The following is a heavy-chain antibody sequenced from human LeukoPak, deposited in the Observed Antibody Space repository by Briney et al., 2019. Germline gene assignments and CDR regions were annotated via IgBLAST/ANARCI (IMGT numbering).Heavy chain of an antibody. J-gene: IGHJ5*02. V-gene: IGHV1-69*05. CDR3: ARQITMIRSGYYNVGWFDP. CDR1: GGTFSSYA. Sequence: SVKVSCKASGGTFSSYAISWVRQAPGQGLEWMGGIIPIFGTANYAQKFQGRVTITTDESTSTAYMELSSLRSEDTAVCYCARQITMIRSGYYNVGWFDPWGQGTLVTVSS. D-gene: IGHD3-22*01. CDR2: IIPIFGTA.